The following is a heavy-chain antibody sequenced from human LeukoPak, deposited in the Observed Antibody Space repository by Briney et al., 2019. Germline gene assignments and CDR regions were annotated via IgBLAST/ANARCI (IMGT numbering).Heavy chain of an antibody. CDR2: INHSGST. CDR3: ARGRIAAAGTGPYYYYGMDV. V-gene: IGHV4-34*01. Sequence: SETLSLTCAVYGGSFSGYYWSWIRQPPGKGLEWVGEINHSGSTNYNPSLKSRVTISVDTSKNQFSLELSSVTAADTAVYYCARGRIAAAGTGPYYYYGMDVWGQGTTVTVSS. CDR1: GGSFSGYY. D-gene: IGHD6-13*01. J-gene: IGHJ6*02.